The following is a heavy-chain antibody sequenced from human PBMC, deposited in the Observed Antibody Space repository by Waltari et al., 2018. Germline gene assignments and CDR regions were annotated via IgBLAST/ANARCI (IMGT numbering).Heavy chain of an antibody. D-gene: IGHD5-12*01. CDR2: ISGSGGST. CDR1: GFTFNSYA. V-gene: IGHV3-23*01. Sequence: EVRLLESGGGLVQPGGSRRLSCAASGFTFNSYAMTWVRQAPGKGLGWVSGISGSGGSTFYAESVKGRFTISRDKFKNTLYLDMSNLNADDTAVYYCAKALVSSEYSFGGGSDYWGQGTLVTVSS. J-gene: IGHJ4*02. CDR3: AKALVSSEYSFGGGSDY.